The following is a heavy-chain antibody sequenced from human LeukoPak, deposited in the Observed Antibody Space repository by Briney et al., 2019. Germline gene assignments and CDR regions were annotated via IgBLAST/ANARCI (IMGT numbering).Heavy chain of an antibody. V-gene: IGHV3-23*01. D-gene: IGHD2-15*01. J-gene: IGHJ2*01. CDR3: AKKGCSGPGCPYESWFYDV. Sequence: PGGSLRLSCAASGFTFSSYAMSWVRQAPGKGLEWVSAISGSGGSTYYADSVKGRFTISRDNSKDTLFLQMNSLRVADTALYYCAKKGCSGPGCPYESWFYDVWGRGTLVTVSS. CDR2: ISGSGGST. CDR1: GFTFSSYA.